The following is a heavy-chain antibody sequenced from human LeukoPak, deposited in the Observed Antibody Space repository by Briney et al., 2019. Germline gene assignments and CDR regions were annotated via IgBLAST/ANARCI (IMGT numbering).Heavy chain of an antibody. CDR3: AREGVLRYFDWLFRPNGYFDY. V-gene: IGHV3-30*04. J-gene: IGHJ4*02. Sequence: GGSLRLSCAASGFTFSSYAMHWVRQAPGKGLEWVAVISYDGSNKYYADSVKGRVTISRDNSKNTLYLQMNSLRDEDTAVYYCAREGVLRYFDWLFRPNGYFDYWGQGTLVTVSS. CDR2: ISYDGSNK. D-gene: IGHD3-9*01. CDR1: GFTFSSYA.